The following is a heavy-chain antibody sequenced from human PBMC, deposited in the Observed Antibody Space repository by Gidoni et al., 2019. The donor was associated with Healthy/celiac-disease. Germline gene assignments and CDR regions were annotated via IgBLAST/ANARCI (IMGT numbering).Heavy chain of an antibody. D-gene: IGHD3-10*01. J-gene: IGHJ5*02. Sequence: QVQRQQGGAGLLKPAETRSLTCAVDGGSVSGYYWSWIRQPPGKGLEWIGEINHSGSTNYTPSLKSRVTISVDTSKNQFSLKLSSVPAADAAVYYCASGWGIWFGAVGPWGQGTLVTVSS. V-gene: IGHV4-34*01. CDR2: INHSGST. CDR1: GGSVSGYY. CDR3: ASGWGIWFGAVGP.